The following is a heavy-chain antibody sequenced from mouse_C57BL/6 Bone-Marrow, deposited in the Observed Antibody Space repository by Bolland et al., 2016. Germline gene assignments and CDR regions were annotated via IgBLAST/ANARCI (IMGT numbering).Heavy chain of an antibody. CDR3: ARRY. V-gene: IGHV5-17*01. J-gene: IGHJ3*01. CDR2: SGSSTI. Sequence: SGSSTIYYADTVKGRFTISRDNAKNTLFLQMTSLRSEDTAMYYCARRYWGQGTLV.